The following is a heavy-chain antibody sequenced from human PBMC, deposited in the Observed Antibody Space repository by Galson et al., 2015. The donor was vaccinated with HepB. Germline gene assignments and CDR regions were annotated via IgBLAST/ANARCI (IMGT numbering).Heavy chain of an antibody. V-gene: IGHV3-15*01. CDR3: TTDRETLYYDFWSGYYTGATFDY. CDR2: IKSKTDGGTT. CDR1: GFTFSNAW. J-gene: IGHJ4*02. Sequence: SLRLSCAASGFTFSNAWMSWVRQAPGKGLEWVGRIKSKTDGGTTDYAAPVKGRFTISRDDSKNTLYLQMNSLKTEDTAVYYCTTDRETLYYDFWSGYYTGATFDYWGQGTLVTVSS. D-gene: IGHD3-3*01.